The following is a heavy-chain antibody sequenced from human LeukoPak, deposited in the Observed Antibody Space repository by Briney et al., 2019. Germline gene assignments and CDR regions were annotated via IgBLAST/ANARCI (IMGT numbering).Heavy chain of an antibody. D-gene: IGHD3-22*01. V-gene: IGHV4-59*05. J-gene: IGHJ4*02. CDR2: VYYSGST. CDR3: ARQYYDSSGYYPWYFDY. CDR1: GGSISSYY. Sequence: SETLSLTCTVSGGSISSYYWSWIRQPPGKGLEWIGSVYYSGSTYYNQSLKSRVTISVDTSRNQFSLKLTSVTAADTAVYYCARQYYDSSGYYPWYFDYWGQGTLVTVSS.